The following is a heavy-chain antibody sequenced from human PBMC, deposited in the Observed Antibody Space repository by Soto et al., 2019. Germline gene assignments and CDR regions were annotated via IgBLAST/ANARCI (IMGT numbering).Heavy chain of an antibody. Sequence: QVQLVQSGAEVKKPGSSVKVSCKASGGTFSIYTISWVRQAPGQGLEWMGRIIPILGIANYAQKFQGRVTITADQSTSTAYMELSSLRSEDTAVYYCARPYYCSGGSCSSDWGQGTLVTVSS. CDR3: ARPYYCSGGSCSSD. D-gene: IGHD2-15*01. V-gene: IGHV1-69*02. CDR2: IIPILGIA. J-gene: IGHJ4*02. CDR1: GGTFSIYT.